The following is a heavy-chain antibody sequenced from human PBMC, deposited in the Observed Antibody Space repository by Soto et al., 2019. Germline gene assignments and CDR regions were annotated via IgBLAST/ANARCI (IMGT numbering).Heavy chain of an antibody. CDR3: ARDAIGDATNWFDP. V-gene: IGHV3-48*02. J-gene: IGHJ5*02. Sequence: GGSLRLSCAASGFSFSRYAMNWVRQSPGKGLEWVSYISMSGTTMFYAESVKGRFTISRDNAEKSLYLQMNSLRDEDTDMYYCARDAIGDATNWFDPWGQGTLVTVSS. CDR2: ISMSGTTM. CDR1: GFSFSRYA.